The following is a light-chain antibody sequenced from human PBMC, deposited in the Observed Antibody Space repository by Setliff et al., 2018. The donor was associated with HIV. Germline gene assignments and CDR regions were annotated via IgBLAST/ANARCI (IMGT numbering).Light chain of an antibody. CDR2: DVT. Sequence: QSVLTQPASVSGSPGQSITISCTGTSSDVGAYNYVSWYQQHPGKAPKLMIYDVTNRPSGISDRFSGSKSGDTASLTISGLQAEDEADYCCSSYRSTNTRAFGGGTKVTV. CDR1: SSDVGAYNY. V-gene: IGLV2-14*03. J-gene: IGLJ2*01. CDR3: SSYRSTNTRA.